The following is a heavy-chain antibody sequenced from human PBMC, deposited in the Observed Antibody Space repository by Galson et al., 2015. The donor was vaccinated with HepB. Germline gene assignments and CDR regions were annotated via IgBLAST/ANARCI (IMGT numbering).Heavy chain of an antibody. D-gene: IGHD4-17*01. CDR3: ARVAASDYGDHSHFDY. CDR1: GFSFSNYW. J-gene: IGHJ4*02. V-gene: IGHV3-7*01. Sequence: SLRLSCAVSGFSFSNYWMTWVRQAPGKGLEWVANIKQDGSEQYYVGSVKGRFTISRDNAKNSLYLQMNSLRAEDTAVFYCARVAASDYGDHSHFDYWGQGTLVTVSS. CDR2: IKQDGSEQ.